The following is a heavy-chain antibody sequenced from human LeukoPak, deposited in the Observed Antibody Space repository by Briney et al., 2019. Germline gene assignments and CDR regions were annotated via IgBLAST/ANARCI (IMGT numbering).Heavy chain of an antibody. CDR2: IRYDGSNK. Sequence: PGGSLRLSCAASGFTFSSYGMHWVRQAPGKGLEWVAFIRYDGSNKYYADSVKGRFTISRDNSKNTLYLQMNSLRAEDTAVYYCAKDLVPRAGGYNWFDPWGQGTLVTVSS. J-gene: IGHJ5*02. V-gene: IGHV3-30*02. CDR3: AKDLVPRAGGYNWFDP. D-gene: IGHD3-10*01. CDR1: GFTFSSYG.